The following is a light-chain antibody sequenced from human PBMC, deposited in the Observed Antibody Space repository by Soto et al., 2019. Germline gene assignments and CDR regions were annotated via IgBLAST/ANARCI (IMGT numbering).Light chain of an antibody. CDR3: SSSTVSSVV. CDR2: DGS. Sequence: QSALTQPASVSGSPGQSITISCTGTSSDVGVYNYVSWYQHHPGKAPKLMIYDGSHRPSGVSNRFSGSQSGTSASLTISGLQAEDEADYYCSSSTVSSVVFGGGTKLTVL. CDR1: SSDVGVYNY. J-gene: IGLJ2*01. V-gene: IGLV2-14*03.